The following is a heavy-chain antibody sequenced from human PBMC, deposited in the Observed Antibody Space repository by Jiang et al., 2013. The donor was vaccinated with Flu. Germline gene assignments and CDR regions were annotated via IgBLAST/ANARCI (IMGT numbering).Heavy chain of an antibody. D-gene: IGHD1-1*01. CDR2: MNPNSGNT. J-gene: IGHJ6*02. V-gene: IGHV1-8*01. CDR3: ARGSALERLGYYYYGMDV. Sequence: SGAEVKKPGASVKVSCKASGYTFTSYDINWVRQATGQGLEWMGWMNPNSGNTGYAQKFQGRVTMTRNTSISTAYMELSSLRSEDTAVYYCARGSALERLGYYYYGMDVWGQGTTVTVSS. CDR1: GYTFTSYD.